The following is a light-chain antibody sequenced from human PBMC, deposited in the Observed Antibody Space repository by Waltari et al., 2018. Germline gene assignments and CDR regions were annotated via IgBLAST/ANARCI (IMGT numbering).Light chain of an antibody. CDR3: QHYLRLPVT. J-gene: IGKJ1*01. CDR1: QSVSRA. V-gene: IGKV3-20*01. Sequence: EIVLTQSPGTLSSSLGERATVSCRASQSVSRALAWYQQKPGQAPRLLIYGASTRATGSPDRFSGSGSGTDFSLTISRLEPDDFAVYYCQHYLRLPVTFGQGTTVEI. CDR2: GAS.